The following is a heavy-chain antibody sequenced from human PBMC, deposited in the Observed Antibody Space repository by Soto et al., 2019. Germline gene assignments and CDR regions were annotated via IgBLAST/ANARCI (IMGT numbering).Heavy chain of an antibody. CDR2: IYWDDDK. D-gene: IGHD6-19*01. J-gene: IGHJ5*02. Sequence: QITLKESGPTLVKPTQTLTLTCTFSGFSLSTSGVGVGWIRQPPGKALEWLALIYWDDDKRYSPSLKRRLTIXXDXSTXQVVLTMTNVDPVDTATYYCALRGVEVTGITWFDPWGQGTLVTVSS. CDR3: ALRGVEVTGITWFDP. CDR1: GFSLSTSGVG. V-gene: IGHV2-5*02.